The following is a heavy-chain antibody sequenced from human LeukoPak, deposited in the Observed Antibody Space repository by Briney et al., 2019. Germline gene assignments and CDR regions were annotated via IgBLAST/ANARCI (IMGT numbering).Heavy chain of an antibody. J-gene: IGHJ5*02. CDR1: GGSISSYY. Sequence: PSETLSLTCTVSGGSISSYYWSWIRQPPGKGLEWIGDIYYSGSTNYNPSLKSRVTISVDTSKNQFSLKLSSVPAADTAVYYCASTTWDYGDFLFLDPWGQGTLVTVSS. CDR2: IYYSGST. D-gene: IGHD4-17*01. CDR3: ASTTWDYGDFLFLDP. V-gene: IGHV4-59*08.